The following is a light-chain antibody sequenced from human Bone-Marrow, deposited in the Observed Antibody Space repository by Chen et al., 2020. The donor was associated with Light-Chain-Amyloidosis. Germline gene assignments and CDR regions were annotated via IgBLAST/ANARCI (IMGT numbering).Light chain of an antibody. V-gene: IGLV2-14*01. CDR2: EVT. CDR3: SSYTITNTLV. CDR1: SSDVGGDNH. Sequence: QSALTQPASGSGSPGQSITISCTGTSSDVGGDNHVSWYQPHPDKAPKLMIYEVTNRPSWVPDRFSGSKSDNTASLTISGLQTEDEADYFCSSYTITNTLVFGSGTRVTVL. J-gene: IGLJ1*01.